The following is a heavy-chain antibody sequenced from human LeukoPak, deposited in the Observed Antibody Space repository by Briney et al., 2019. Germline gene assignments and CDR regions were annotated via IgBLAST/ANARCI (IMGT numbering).Heavy chain of an antibody. CDR1: GFTFRTYA. Sequence: SGGSLILSCAVSGFTFRTYAMSWVRQAPGKGLEWVSVISGSGGSTYYADSVKGRFTISRDNSKNTLYLQMNSLRAEDTAVYYCAIPQGITGGTVKWFDPWGQGTLVTVSS. CDR2: ISGSGGST. J-gene: IGHJ5*02. D-gene: IGHD3-16*01. V-gene: IGHV3-23*01. CDR3: AIPQGITGGTVKWFDP.